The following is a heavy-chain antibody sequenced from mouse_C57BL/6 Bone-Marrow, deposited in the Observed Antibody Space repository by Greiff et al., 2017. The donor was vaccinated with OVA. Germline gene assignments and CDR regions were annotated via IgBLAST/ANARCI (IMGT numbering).Heavy chain of an antibody. CDR1: GFTFSSYA. CDR3: ARIYYGYGLYYFDY. J-gene: IGHJ2*01. V-gene: IGHV5-4*01. CDR2: ISDGGSYT. D-gene: IGHD2-2*01. Sequence: EVQRVESGGGLVKPGGSLKLSCAASGFTFSSYAMSWVRQTPEKRLEWVATISDGGSYTYYPDNVKGRFTISRDNAKNNLYLQMSHLKSEDTAMYYGARIYYGYGLYYFDYWGQGTTLTVSS.